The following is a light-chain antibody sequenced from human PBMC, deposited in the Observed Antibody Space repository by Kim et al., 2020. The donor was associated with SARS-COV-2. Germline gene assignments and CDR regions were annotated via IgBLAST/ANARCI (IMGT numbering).Light chain of an antibody. V-gene: IGLV1-47*01. Sequence: QSVLTQPPSASGTPGQTVTISCSGGRVNIGNNFVFWYRQLPGAAPRLLMYRNDQRPSEVPDRISGSKSGTSASLAISDLRSEDEADYFCASWDDTLNSQLFGGGTKVTVL. CDR2: RND. CDR1: RVNIGNNF. J-gene: IGLJ3*02. CDR3: ASWDDTLNSQL.